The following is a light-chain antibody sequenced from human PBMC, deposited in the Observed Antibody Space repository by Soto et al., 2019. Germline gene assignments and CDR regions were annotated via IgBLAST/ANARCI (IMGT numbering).Light chain of an antibody. CDR3: QQSYSTPRT. Sequence: DIQMTQSPSSLSASVGDRVTITCRASQSISSYLNWYQQKPGKAPKLLIYAASSVQSGVPSRFSGSVSGTDFTLTISSLQPEDFATYYCQQSYSTPRTFGQGTKVEIK. CDR1: QSISSY. V-gene: IGKV1-39*01. CDR2: AAS. J-gene: IGKJ1*01.